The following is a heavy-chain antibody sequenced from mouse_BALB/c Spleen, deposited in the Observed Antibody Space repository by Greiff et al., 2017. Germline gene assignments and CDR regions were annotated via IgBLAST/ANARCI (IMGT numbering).Heavy chain of an antibody. CDR2: INPSTGYT. V-gene: IGHV1-7*01. J-gene: IGHJ1*01. D-gene: IGHD2-14*01. CDR1: GYTFTSYW. CDR3: ARGRYHWYFDV. Sequence: QVQLQQSGAELAKPGASVKMSCKASGYTFTSYWMHWVKQRPGQGLEWIGYINPSTGYTEYNQKFKDKATLTADKSSSTAYMQLSSLTSEDSAVYYCARGRYHWYFDVWGAGTTVTVSS.